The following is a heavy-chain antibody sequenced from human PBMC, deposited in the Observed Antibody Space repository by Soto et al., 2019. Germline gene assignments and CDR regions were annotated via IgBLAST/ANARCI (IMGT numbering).Heavy chain of an antibody. CDR3: ARVPVVPAAIGGEYYYYYMDV. V-gene: IGHV1-69*02. J-gene: IGHJ6*03. Sequence: KVSCKASGGTFSSYTISWVRQAPGQGLEWMGRIIPILGIANYAQKFQGRVTITADKSTSTAYMELSSLRSEDTAVYYCARVPVVPAAIGGEYYYYYMDVWGKGTTVTVSS. CDR1: GGTFSSYT. D-gene: IGHD2-2*01. CDR2: IIPILGIA.